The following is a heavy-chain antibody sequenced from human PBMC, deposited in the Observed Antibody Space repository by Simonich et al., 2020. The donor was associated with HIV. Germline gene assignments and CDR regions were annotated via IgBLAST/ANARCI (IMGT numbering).Heavy chain of an antibody. CDR2: IRGSGGSK. CDR3: AKDRYYNFWSGYYDY. J-gene: IGHJ4*02. D-gene: IGHD3-3*01. CDR1: GFTFSSYA. V-gene: IGHV3-23*01. Sequence: EVQLLESGGGLVQPGGSLRLSCAASGFTFSSYAMGWVRQAPGKGLGWVSAIRGSGGSKYYADPVKGRFTISRDNSKNTLYLQMNSLRAEDTAVYYCAKDRYYNFWSGYYDYWGQGTLVTVSS.